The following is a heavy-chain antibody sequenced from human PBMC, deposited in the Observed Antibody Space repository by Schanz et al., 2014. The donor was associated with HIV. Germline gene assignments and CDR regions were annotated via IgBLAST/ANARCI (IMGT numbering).Heavy chain of an antibody. V-gene: IGHV3-30*18. Sequence: QVQLVESGGGVVQPGRSLRLSCAASGFTFSSYGMHWVRQAPGKGLEWVAFISYDGSNKYYADSVKGRFTISRDNSKKTLYLQMNSLRAEDTAVYFCANTEFPYSSSSDYYYGMDVWGQGTTVTVSS. J-gene: IGHJ6*02. CDR3: ANTEFPYSSSSDYYYGMDV. D-gene: IGHD6-6*01. CDR1: GFTFSSYG. CDR2: ISYDGSNK.